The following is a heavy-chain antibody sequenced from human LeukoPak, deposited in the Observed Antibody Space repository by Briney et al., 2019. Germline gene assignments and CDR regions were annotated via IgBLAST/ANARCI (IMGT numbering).Heavy chain of an antibody. CDR1: GGTFSSYA. Sequence: ASVKVSCKASGGTFSSYAISWVRQAPGRGLEWLGWFNPNSGATNDAQKFQGRVSMTRDTSISTAYMELRSLRSDDTAVYYRARDRRSLGGYYYYAKDVWGQGTTVTVSS. D-gene: IGHD3-3*01. CDR3: ARDRRSLGGYYYYAKDV. V-gene: IGHV1-2*02. CDR2: FNPNSGAT. J-gene: IGHJ6*02.